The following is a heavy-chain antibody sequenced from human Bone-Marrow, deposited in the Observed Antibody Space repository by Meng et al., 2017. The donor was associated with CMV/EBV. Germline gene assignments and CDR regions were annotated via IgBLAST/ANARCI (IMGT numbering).Heavy chain of an antibody. J-gene: IGHJ4*02. CDR1: GGSFSGYY. CDR2: INHSGST. V-gene: IGHV4-34*01. CDR3: ARGNNWGFDY. D-gene: IGHD7-27*01. Sequence: SETLSLTCAVYGGSFSGYYWSWIRQPPGKGLEWIGEINHSGSTNYNPSLKSRVTISVDTSKNPLSLKLSSVTAADTAVYYGARGNNWGFDYWGQGTLVTVSS.